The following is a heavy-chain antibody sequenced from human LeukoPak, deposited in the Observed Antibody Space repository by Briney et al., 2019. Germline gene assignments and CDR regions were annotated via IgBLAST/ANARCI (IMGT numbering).Heavy chain of an antibody. Sequence: LETLSLTCTVSGGSVSSGSYYWSWIRQPPGKGLEWIGYMSYSGSTNYNPSLKSRVTISVDTSKNQFSLRLSSVTAADTAVYCCARVFRTAAGSYFYYYGMDVWGQGTTVTVSS. CDR1: GGSVSSGSYY. CDR2: MSYSGST. J-gene: IGHJ6*02. D-gene: IGHD6-13*01. V-gene: IGHV4-61*01. CDR3: ARVFRTAAGSYFYYYGMDV.